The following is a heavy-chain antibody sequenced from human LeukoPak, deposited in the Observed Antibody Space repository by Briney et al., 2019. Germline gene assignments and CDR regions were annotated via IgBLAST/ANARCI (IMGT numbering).Heavy chain of an antibody. CDR3: ARSTGIYYYYMDV. Sequence: SETLSLTCTVSDGSISSDYWTWIRQPAGKGLEWIGRIYTSGSTNYNPSLESRVTMSVDTSKNEFSLKLNSVTAADTAVYYCARSTGIYYYYMDVWGKGTTVTVSS. CDR1: DGSISSDY. V-gene: IGHV4-4*07. D-gene: IGHD3-10*01. CDR2: IYTSGST. J-gene: IGHJ6*03.